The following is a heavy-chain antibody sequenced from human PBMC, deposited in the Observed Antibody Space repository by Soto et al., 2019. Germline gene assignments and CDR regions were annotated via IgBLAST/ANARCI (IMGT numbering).Heavy chain of an antibody. J-gene: IGHJ4*02. CDR2: ISYDGSNK. D-gene: IGHD2-8*01. Sequence: QVQLVESGGGVVQPGRSLRLSCAASGFTFSSYGMHWVRQAPGKGLEWVAVISYDGSNKYYADSVKGRFTISRDDSKNTLSLQMTSLRAADTPVSYCAKGRRRLLVYDTLDYWGQGTLVTVSA. CDR3: AKGRRRLLVYDTLDY. V-gene: IGHV3-30*18. CDR1: GFTFSSYG.